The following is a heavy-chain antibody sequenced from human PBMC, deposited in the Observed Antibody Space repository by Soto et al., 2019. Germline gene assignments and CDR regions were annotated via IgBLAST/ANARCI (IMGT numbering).Heavy chain of an antibody. Sequence: GGSLRLSCAASGLTFSSYGMHWVRQAPGKGLEWVAVISYDGSNKYYADSVKGRFTISRDNSKNTLYLQMNSLRAEDTAVYYCAKDGSPLRYFDWLLSWFDPWGQGTLVTVSS. J-gene: IGHJ5*02. CDR3: AKDGSPLRYFDWLLSWFDP. CDR1: GLTFSSYG. V-gene: IGHV3-30*18. CDR2: ISYDGSNK. D-gene: IGHD3-9*01.